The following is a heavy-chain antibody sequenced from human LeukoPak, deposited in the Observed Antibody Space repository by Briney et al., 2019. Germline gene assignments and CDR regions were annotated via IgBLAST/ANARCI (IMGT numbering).Heavy chain of an antibody. CDR2: MNPNSGNT. V-gene: IGHV1-8*01. CDR3: ARGRFRKSSGYPAAFDI. CDR1: GYTFTSYD. Sequence: ASVKVSCKASGYTFTSYDINWVRQATGQGLEWMGWMNPNSGNTGYAQKFQGRVTMTRNTSISTAYMELSSLRSEDTAVYYCARGRFRKSSGYPAAFDIWGQGTMVTVSS. D-gene: IGHD3-22*01. J-gene: IGHJ3*02.